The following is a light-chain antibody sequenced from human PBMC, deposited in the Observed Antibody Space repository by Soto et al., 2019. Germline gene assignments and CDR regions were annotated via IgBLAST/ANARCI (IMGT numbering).Light chain of an antibody. V-gene: IGLV2-11*01. CDR2: DVS. Sequence: QSALTQPRSVSGSPGQSVTISCTGTSSDVGGYNYVSWYQQHPGKAPKLMIYDVSKRPSGVPDRFSGSKSGNTASLTISGLQAEDEDDYYCCSYAGSYTLVFGTGSKLTVL. CDR3: CSYAGSYTLV. CDR1: SSDVGGYNY. J-gene: IGLJ1*01.